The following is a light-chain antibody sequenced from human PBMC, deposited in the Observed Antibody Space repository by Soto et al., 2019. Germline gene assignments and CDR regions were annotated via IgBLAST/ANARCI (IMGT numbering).Light chain of an antibody. J-gene: IGKJ1*01. V-gene: IGKV3-20*01. CDR3: QQYSSSFLT. CDR1: LTLRDSY. Sequence: VLTQSPGTLSLSQGERATLSCRASLTLRDSYLAWYQQKAGQAPRLVIYDASSRATGIPDRFSASGSGTDFTLTISRLEPEDFAVYYCQQYSSSFLTFGQGTKV. CDR2: DAS.